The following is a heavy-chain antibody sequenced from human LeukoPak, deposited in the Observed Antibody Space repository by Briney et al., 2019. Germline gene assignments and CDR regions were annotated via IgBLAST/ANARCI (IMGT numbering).Heavy chain of an antibody. CDR3: ARDGRGYYYDSSGYSPSLDY. J-gene: IGHJ4*02. D-gene: IGHD3-22*01. V-gene: IGHV4-4*07. CDR2: IYTSGST. Sequence: SETLSLTCTVSGGSISSYYWSWIRQPAGKGLEWIGRIYTSGSTNYNPSLKSRVTISVDTSKNQFSLKLSSVTAADTAVYYCARDGRGYYYDSSGYSPSLDYWGQGTLVTVSS. CDR1: GGSISSYY.